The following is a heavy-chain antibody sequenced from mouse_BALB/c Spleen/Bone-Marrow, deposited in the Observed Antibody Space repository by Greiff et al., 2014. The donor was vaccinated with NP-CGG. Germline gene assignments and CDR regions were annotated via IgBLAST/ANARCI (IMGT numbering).Heavy chain of an antibody. Sequence: DVQLQESGGGLVQPGGSRKLSCAASGFTFSSFGMHWVRQAPEKGLEWVAYISSGSSTIYYADTVKGRFTISRDNPKNTLLLQMTSLRSEDTAMYYCARYGYYDAMDYWGQGTSVTVSS. CDR3: ARYGYYDAMDY. CDR1: GFTFSSFG. D-gene: IGHD2-2*01. V-gene: IGHV5-17*02. J-gene: IGHJ4*01. CDR2: ISSGSSTI.